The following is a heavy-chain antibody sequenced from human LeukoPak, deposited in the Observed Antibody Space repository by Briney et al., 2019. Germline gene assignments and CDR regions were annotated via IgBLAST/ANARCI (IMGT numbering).Heavy chain of an antibody. V-gene: IGHV1-18*01. D-gene: IGHD3-10*01. J-gene: IGHJ5*02. CDR1: GYTFTSYG. CDR3: ARDGPAYGSGRMGWFDP. CDR2: ISAYNGNT. Sequence: ASVKVSCKASGYTFTSYGISWVRQAPGQGLEWMGWISAYNGNTKFAQKLQGRVTMTTDTSTSTAYMELRSLRSDDTAVYYCARDGPAYGSGRMGWFDPWGQGTLVTVSS.